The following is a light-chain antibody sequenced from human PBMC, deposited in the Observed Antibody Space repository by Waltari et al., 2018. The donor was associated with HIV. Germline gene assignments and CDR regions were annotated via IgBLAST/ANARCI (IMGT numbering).Light chain of an antibody. V-gene: IGKV3-15*01. CDR3: QQYYNWPRGT. J-gene: IGKJ1*01. CDR2: GAS. Sequence: EIVMTQSPATLSVSPGERATLSCRASQSVSSNLAWYQQKPGQAPRLLIYGASTRATGIPARFSGSGSGTEFTLTISSLQSEDFAIYYCQQYYNWPRGTFGQGTTVEIK. CDR1: QSVSSN.